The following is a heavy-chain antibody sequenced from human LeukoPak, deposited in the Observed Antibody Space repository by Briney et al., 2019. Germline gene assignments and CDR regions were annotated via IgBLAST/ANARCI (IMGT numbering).Heavy chain of an antibody. V-gene: IGHV1-69*13. CDR2: VIPIFGTA. D-gene: IGHD3-3*01. CDR3: ARLTIFGNDAFDI. CDR1: GGTFSSYA. J-gene: IGHJ3*02. Sequence: ASVKVSCKASGGTFSSYAISWVGQATGQGLEWMGGVIPIFGTANYAQKFQGSVTISADASPSTDHIELSSLRSDDTAVYYCARLTIFGNDAFDIWGQGTMVTVSS.